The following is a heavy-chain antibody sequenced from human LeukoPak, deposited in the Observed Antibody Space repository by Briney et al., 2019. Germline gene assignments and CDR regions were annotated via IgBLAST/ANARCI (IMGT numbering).Heavy chain of an antibody. CDR2: IKEDGSEK. J-gene: IGHJ4*02. CDR3: ARGKELGSQRGSSFDY. V-gene: IGHV3-7*01. CDR1: GFTFSNYW. Sequence: PGGSLRLSCEASGFTFSNYWMSWVRQAPGKGLEWVANIKEDGSEKYHVDSVMGRFTISRDNAKNSLYLQMSSLRVEDTAVYYCARGKELGSQRGSSFDYWGQGTLLTVSS. D-gene: IGHD1-7*01.